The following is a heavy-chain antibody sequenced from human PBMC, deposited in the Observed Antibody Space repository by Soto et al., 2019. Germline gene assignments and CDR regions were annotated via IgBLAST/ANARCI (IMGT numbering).Heavy chain of an antibody. CDR3: AARSVAAAGLVFDY. CDR2: IVVGSGNT. CDR1: GFTFTSSA. D-gene: IGHD6-13*01. Sequence: ASVKVSCKASGFTFTSSAVQWVRQARGQRLEWIGWIVVGSGNTNYAQKFQERVTITRDMSTSTAYMEMSSLRSEDTAVYYCAARSVAAAGLVFDYWGQGTLVTVPQ. V-gene: IGHV1-58*01. J-gene: IGHJ4*02.